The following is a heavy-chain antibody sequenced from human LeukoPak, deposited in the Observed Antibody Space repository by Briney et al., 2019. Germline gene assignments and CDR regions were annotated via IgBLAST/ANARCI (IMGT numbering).Heavy chain of an antibody. CDR3: ARDPLWVDP. J-gene: IGHJ5*02. CDR2: IYTSGST. V-gene: IGHV4-4*09. Sequence: PSETLSLTCTVSGGSISSYYWSWIRQPPGKGLEWIGYIYTSGSTNYNPSLKSRVTMSVDTSKNQFSLKLSSVTAADTAVYYCARDPLWVDPWGQGTLVTVSS. CDR1: GGSISSYY.